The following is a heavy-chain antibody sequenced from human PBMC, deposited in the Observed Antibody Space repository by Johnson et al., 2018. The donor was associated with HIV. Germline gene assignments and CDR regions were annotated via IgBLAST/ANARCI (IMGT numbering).Heavy chain of an antibody. V-gene: IGHV3-66*01. J-gene: IGHJ3*02. CDR3: VTLVVAPPFDI. Sequence: VQLVESGGGLVQPGGSLRLSCAASGFTVSSIYMSWVRQAPGKGLEWVSIIYSGGSTYYADSVKGRFTISRDNSKNTLYLQMNSLRAEDTAVYYCVTLVVAPPFDIWGQGTMVTVSS. CDR1: GFTVSSIY. CDR2: IYSGGST. D-gene: IGHD2-15*01.